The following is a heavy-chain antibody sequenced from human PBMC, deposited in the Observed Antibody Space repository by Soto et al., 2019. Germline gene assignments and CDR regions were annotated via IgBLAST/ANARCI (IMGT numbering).Heavy chain of an antibody. V-gene: IGHV4-39*01. D-gene: IGHD2-15*01. CDR1: GDSIGSVKYH. Sequence: QVRLQESGPGLVKPSETLSLTCTVSGDSIGSVKYHWGWIRQSPGKGLEWIGSMYSTGSTQYNPYLQSRVTMSVDTSTNQFSLKLRSVTAADTAIYYCARRPVRGGNSGVGFDPWGQGTLVTVSS. CDR2: MYSTGST. J-gene: IGHJ5*02. CDR3: ARRPVRGGNSGVGFDP.